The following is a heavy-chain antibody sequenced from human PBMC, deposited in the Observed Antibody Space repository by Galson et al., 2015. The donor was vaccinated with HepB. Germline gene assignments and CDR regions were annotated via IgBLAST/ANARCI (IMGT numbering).Heavy chain of an antibody. CDR2: IYYSGST. J-gene: IGHJ5*02. CDR1: GGSVSSGSYY. CDR3: ATLHDYRGLGFDP. D-gene: IGHD4-11*01. Sequence: ETLSLTCTVSGGSVSSGSYYWSWIRQPPGKGLEWIGYIYYSGSTNYNPSLKSRVTISVDTSKNQFSLKLSSVTAADTAVYYCATLHDYRGLGFDPWGQGTLVTVSS. V-gene: IGHV4-61*01.